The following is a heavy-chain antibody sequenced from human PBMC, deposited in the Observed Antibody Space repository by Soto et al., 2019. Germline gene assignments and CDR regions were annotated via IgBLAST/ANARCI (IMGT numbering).Heavy chain of an antibody. J-gene: IGHJ6*02. CDR3: ASQYCSSTSCYPPYYYYYGMDV. V-gene: IGHV1-69*13. CDR1: GGTFSSYS. D-gene: IGHD2-2*01. CDR2: IIPIFGTA. Sequence: SLKVSCKASGGTFSSYSISWVRQAPVQGLEWMGGIIPIFGTANYAQKFQGRVTITADESTSTAYMELSSLRSEDTAVYYCASQYCSSTSCYPPYYYYYGMDVWGQGTTVTVSS.